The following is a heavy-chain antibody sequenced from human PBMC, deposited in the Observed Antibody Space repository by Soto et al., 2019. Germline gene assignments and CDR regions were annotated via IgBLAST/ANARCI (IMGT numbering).Heavy chain of an antibody. CDR2: IIPIFGTA. J-gene: IGHJ4*02. CDR1: GGTFRSYA. Sequence: SVKVSCKASGGTFRSYAISWVRQAPGQGLEWMGGIIPIFGTANYAQKFQGRVTITADESTSTAYMELSSLRSEDTAVYYCARLYFRRSSIDRRLRAYCGQGTLVTGSS. CDR3: ARLYFRRSSIDRRLRAY. D-gene: IGHD6-6*01. V-gene: IGHV1-69*13.